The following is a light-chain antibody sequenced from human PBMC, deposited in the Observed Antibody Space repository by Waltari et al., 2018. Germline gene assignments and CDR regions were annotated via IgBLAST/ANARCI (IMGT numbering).Light chain of an antibody. Sequence: NVLTQSPGTLSLSPGERATLSCRASQSVSNNYLAWYQHQPGQAPRLLIYGASSRATGIPDRVSGSGSGTDFTLTISRLEPEDSAVYFCHLYGSARTFGGGTKVEIK. CDR2: GAS. CDR1: QSVSNNY. J-gene: IGKJ4*01. V-gene: IGKV3-20*01. CDR3: HLYGSART.